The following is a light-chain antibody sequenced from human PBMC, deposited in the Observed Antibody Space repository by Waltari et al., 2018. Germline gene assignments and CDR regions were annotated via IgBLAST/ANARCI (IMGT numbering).Light chain of an antibody. CDR1: ENINIF. CDR2: DAS. J-gene: IGKJ4*01. Sequence: IVLTQYPATLSLSQGERATLSCRASENINIFLAWYQQKPGQAPRLLISDASNRAAGVPARVSGSGSLTDFTLTISSLEPEDFGVYYCQQRTNWQSLSFGGGTRVEIK. CDR3: QQRTNWQSLS. V-gene: IGKV3D-11*02.